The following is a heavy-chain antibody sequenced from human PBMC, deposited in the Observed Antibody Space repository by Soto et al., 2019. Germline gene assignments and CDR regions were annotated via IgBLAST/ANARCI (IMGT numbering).Heavy chain of an antibody. J-gene: IGHJ6*02. CDR3: ARAGYCSSTSCYTGYYYGMDV. Sequence: QVQLVQSGAEVKKPGASVKVSCKASGYTFTSYGISWVRQAPGQGLEWMGWISAYNGNTNYAQKLQGRVTMTTDTSTSTANMELRSLRSDDTAVYYCARAGYCSSTSCYTGYYYGMDVWGQGTTVTVSS. CDR1: GYTFTSYG. V-gene: IGHV1-18*01. D-gene: IGHD2-2*02. CDR2: ISAYNGNT.